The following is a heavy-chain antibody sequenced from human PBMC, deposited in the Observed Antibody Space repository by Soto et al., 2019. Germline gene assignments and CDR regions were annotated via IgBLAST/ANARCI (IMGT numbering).Heavy chain of an antibody. CDR3: ARTGGGMAARPLEY. CDR1: GYMFTTYG. J-gene: IGHJ4*02. D-gene: IGHD6-6*01. CDR2: ISAYNGNK. V-gene: IGHV1-18*04. Sequence: QVQLVQSGGEVKKPGASVEVSCRTSGYMFTTYGMSWVRQAPGQGLEWMAWISAYNGNKKYAQKFQGRVTMTTDTSTSTVSMELRNLTLDDTGTYFCARTGGGMAARPLEYWGQGTLVTVSS.